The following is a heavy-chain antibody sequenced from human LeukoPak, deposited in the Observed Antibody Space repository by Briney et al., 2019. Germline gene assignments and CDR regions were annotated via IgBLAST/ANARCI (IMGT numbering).Heavy chain of an antibody. Sequence: SETLSLTCAVYGGSFSGYYWSWIRQPPGKGLEWIGEINHSGSTNYNPSLKSRVTISVDTSKNQFSLKLSSVTAADTAVYYCARAGWLQAQLDYWGQGTLVTVSS. CDR1: GGSFSGYY. J-gene: IGHJ4*02. D-gene: IGHD5-24*01. CDR3: ARAGWLQAQLDY. V-gene: IGHV4-34*01. CDR2: INHSGST.